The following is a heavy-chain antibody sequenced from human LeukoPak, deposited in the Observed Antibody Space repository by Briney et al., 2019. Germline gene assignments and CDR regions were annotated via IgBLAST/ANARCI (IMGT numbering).Heavy chain of an antibody. Sequence: SGTLSLTCAVSGDSISSSIWWTWVRQPPGKGLEWIGETYHSGSTNYNPSLKSRVAISIDNSKNQFSLELTSVTAADTAIYYCATIRGGCSSTSCYFENWGQGTLVTVSS. CDR2: TYHSGST. CDR3: ATIRGGCSSTSCYFEN. J-gene: IGHJ4*02. V-gene: IGHV4-4*02. D-gene: IGHD2-2*01. CDR1: GDSISSSIW.